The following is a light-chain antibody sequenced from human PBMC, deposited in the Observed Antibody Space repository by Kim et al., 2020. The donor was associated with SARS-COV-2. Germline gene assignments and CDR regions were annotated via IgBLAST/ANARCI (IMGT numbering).Light chain of an antibody. CDR3: SSYTSSSTLEV. J-gene: IGLJ1*01. Sequence: QSALTQPASVSGSPGQSITISCTGTSRDVGGYNYVSWYQQHPGKVSKLMIFDVSNRPSGVSSRFFGSKSGNTASLTISGLQAEDEADYYCSSYTSSSTLEVFGTGTKVTVL. V-gene: IGLV2-14*03. CDR1: SRDVGGYNY. CDR2: DVS.